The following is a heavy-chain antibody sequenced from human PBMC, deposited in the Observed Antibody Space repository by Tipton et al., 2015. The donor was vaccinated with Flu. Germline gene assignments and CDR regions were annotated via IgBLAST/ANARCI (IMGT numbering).Heavy chain of an antibody. Sequence: TLSLTCTVSGDSMRSDYFWGWIRQAPGKGLEWIGNIHYSGSPHYNPSLKSRVTISVDTSKNQFSLKLSSVTAADTAVYYCARDRHSGSYYENDAFDIWGQGTMVTVSS. J-gene: IGHJ3*02. V-gene: IGHV4-38-2*02. CDR2: IHYSGSP. CDR1: GDSMRSDYF. D-gene: IGHD1-26*01. CDR3: ARDRHSGSYYENDAFDI.